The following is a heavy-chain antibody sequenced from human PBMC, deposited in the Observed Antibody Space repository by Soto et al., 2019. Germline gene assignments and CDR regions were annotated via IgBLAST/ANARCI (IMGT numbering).Heavy chain of an antibody. J-gene: IGHJ5*02. CDR1: GDSVSSDRYF. Sequence: SETLSLTCSVSGDSVSSDRYFWTWFRQPPGKGLEWIAYISYTGDTNYNPSLKSRVTISVDTSRNQFSLTLTSVTAADTAVYFCARIVVGATVDLWGQGSLVTSPQ. V-gene: IGHV4-61*01. CDR2: ISYTGDT. CDR3: ARIVVGATVDL. D-gene: IGHD1-26*01.